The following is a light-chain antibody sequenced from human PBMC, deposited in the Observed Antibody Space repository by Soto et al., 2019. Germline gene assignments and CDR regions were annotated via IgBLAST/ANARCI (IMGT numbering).Light chain of an antibody. J-gene: IGLJ3*02. CDR2: STT. CDR3: LLCCEGDQVV. V-gene: IGLV7-43*01. CDR1: TGAVTSGYF. Sequence: QAVVTQEPSLTVSPGGTVTLNCASSTGAVTSGYFPNWFQQKPGQAPRPLIYSTTNKHSWTPARFAGSLLGGKAALTLSGAQPVDGADYFCLLCCEGDQVVFCGGTKLTVL.